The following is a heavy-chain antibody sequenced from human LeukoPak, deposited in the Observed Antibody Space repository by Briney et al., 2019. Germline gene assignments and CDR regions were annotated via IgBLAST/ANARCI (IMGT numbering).Heavy chain of an antibody. D-gene: IGHD3-3*01. Sequence: SETLSLTCTVSGGSISSYYWSWIRQPAGKGLEWIGRIYTSGSTNYNPSLKSRVTMSVDTSKNQFSLKLSSVTAADTAVYYCARDLVVKTYYYFWSGNHLPSYYYYMDVWGKGTTLTVSS. J-gene: IGHJ6*03. CDR1: GGSISSYY. CDR3: ARDLVVKTYYYFWSGNHLPSYYYYMDV. CDR2: IYTSGST. V-gene: IGHV4-4*07.